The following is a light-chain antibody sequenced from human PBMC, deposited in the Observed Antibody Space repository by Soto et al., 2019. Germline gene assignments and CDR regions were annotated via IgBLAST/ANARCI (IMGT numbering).Light chain of an antibody. J-gene: IGKJ2*01. Sequence: EIVLTQSPGTLSLSPGERATLSCRASQSVSSSYLAWYQQKPGQAPRLLIYGASSRATGIPDRFSGSGSGTDFPLTISRLETEEFAVYYCQQYGSSPPYTFGQGTKLEIK. CDR3: QQYGSSPPYT. V-gene: IGKV3-20*01. CDR2: GAS. CDR1: QSVSSSY.